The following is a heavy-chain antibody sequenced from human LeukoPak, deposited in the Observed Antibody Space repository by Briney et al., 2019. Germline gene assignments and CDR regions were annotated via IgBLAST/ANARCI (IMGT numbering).Heavy chain of an antibody. Sequence: KSSETLSLTCTVSGGSISSYYWSWIRQPPGKGLEWIGYIYYSGGTNYNPSLKSRVTISVDTSKNQFSLKLSSVTAADTAVYYCARGDYDILTGYSNWFDPWGQGTLVTVSS. D-gene: IGHD3-9*01. CDR1: GGSISSYY. J-gene: IGHJ5*02. CDR2: IYYSGGT. V-gene: IGHV4-59*01. CDR3: ARGDYDILTGYSNWFDP.